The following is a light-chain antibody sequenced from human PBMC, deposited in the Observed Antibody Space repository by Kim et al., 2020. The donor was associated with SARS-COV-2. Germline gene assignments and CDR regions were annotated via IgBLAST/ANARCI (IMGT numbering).Light chain of an antibody. V-gene: IGKV1-5*03. CDR1: QNINTW. CDR2: KAS. CDR3: QQYDTLWT. J-gene: IGKJ1*01. Sequence: SASVGDRVTITCRASQNINTWVAWYQQKPGKVPKVRIKKASNLERGVPSRFSGSGSGTEFTLTISSLQPDDFATYYCQQYDTLWTFGQGTKVDIK.